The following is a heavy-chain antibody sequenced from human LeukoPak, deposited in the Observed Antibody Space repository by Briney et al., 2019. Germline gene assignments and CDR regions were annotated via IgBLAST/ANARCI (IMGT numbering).Heavy chain of an antibody. D-gene: IGHD4-23*01. CDR1: GASISNSA. CDR3: ARGRSGKYGGPLFYFDF. V-gene: IGHV4-59*01. CDR2: VFYTGST. J-gene: IGHJ4*01. Sequence: PETLSLTCGVSGASISNSAWAWVRQPPGKGLQYIGYVFYTGSTNYSPSLRSRVTISTDTSKNEFSLRLTSVTAADTAKYYCARGRSGKYGGPLFYFDFWGPGTPVTVSS.